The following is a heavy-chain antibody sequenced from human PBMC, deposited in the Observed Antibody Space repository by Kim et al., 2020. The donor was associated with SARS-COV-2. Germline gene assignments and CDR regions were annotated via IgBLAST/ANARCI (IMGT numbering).Heavy chain of an antibody. V-gene: IGHV2-5*02. J-gene: IGHJ5*02. CDR2: IYWDDDK. D-gene: IGHD6-19*01. Sequence: SGPTLVKPTQTLTLTCTFSGFSLSTSGVGVGWIRQPPGKALEWLALIYWDDDKRYSPSLKSRLTITKDTSKNQVVLTMTNMDPVDTATYYCAHRPNGPPVAGTEEGFDPWGQGTLVTVSS. CDR1: GFSLSTSGVG. CDR3: AHRPNGPPVAGTEEGFDP.